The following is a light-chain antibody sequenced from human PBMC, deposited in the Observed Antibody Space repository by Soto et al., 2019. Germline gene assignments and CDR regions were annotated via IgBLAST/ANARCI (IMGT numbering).Light chain of an antibody. CDR3: QQYINYFRT. CDR2: KTS. V-gene: IGKV1-5*03. CDR1: QSIGVW. J-gene: IGKJ1*01. Sequence: DIQMTQSPSTLSASVGDRVTITCRASQSIGVWLAWYQQKPGTAPKLLIYKTSTLKSEVPLRFGGSGSGTEFTFTISSLQPDDFATYYCQQYINYFRTFGQGTKVDIK.